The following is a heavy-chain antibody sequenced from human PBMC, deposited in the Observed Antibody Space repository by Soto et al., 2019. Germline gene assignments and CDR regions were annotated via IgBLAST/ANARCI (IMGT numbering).Heavy chain of an antibody. CDR1: GGSISSGGYY. J-gene: IGHJ3*02. Sequence: SETLSLTCTVSGGSISSGGYYWSWIRQHPGKGLEWIGYIYSSGSTYYNPSLKSRATISVDTSKNQFSLKLSSVTAADTAVYYCARKEDYYDSSVPGPYAFDIWCQGTMVT. V-gene: IGHV4-31*03. D-gene: IGHD3-22*01. CDR3: ARKEDYYDSSVPGPYAFDI. CDR2: IYSSGST.